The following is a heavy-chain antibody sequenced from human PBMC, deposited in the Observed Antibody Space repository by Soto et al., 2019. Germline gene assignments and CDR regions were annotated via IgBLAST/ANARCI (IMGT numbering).Heavy chain of an antibody. V-gene: IGHV3-21*01. J-gene: IGHJ3*02. Sequence: VQLVESGGGLVRPGGSLRLSCAASGFTFSTYSMSCVRQAPGKGLEWVSFISSSTDYKYYADSVRGRFSISRDNAENSLSLQMHSLRAEDTAVYYCARVQGADSSTYYHEPLDIWSQGTVVTVSS. D-gene: IGHD3-22*01. CDR1: GFTFSTYS. CDR3: ARVQGADSSTYYHEPLDI. CDR2: ISSSTDYK.